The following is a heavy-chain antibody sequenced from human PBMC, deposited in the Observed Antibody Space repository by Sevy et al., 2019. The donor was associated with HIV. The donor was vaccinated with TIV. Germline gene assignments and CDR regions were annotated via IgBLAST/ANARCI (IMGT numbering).Heavy chain of an antibody. CDR2: ISAYKGNT. Sequence: ASVKVSCKASGYTFTSYGISWVRQAPGQGLEWMGWISAYKGNTNYAQKLQDRITMTTDTSTSTAYMELRSLRSDDTAVYYCAGGGIGRPARTGEYYGMDVWGQGTTVTVSS. CDR1: GYTFTSYG. D-gene: IGHD6-13*01. V-gene: IGHV1-18*01. J-gene: IGHJ6*02. CDR3: AGGGIGRPARTGEYYGMDV.